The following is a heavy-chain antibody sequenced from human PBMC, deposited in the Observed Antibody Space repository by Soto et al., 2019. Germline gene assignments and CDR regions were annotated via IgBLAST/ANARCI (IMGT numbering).Heavy chain of an antibody. J-gene: IGHJ4*02. CDR3: ARDGSSSSGECYFDY. CDR2: INPNSGGT. CDR1: GYTFTGYY. D-gene: IGHD6-6*01. Sequence: ASVKVSCKAPGYTFTGYYMHWVRQAPGQGLEWMGWINPNSGGTNYAQKFQGWVTMTRDTSISTAYMELSRLRSDDTAVYYCARDGSSSSGECYFDYWGQGTLVTVSS. V-gene: IGHV1-2*04.